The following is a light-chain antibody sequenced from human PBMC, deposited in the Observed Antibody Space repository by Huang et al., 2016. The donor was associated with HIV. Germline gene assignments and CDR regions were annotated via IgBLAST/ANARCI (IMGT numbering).Light chain of an antibody. V-gene: IGKV1-39*01. CDR3: QQTDNPPRT. J-gene: IGKJ1*01. CDR2: SAS. Sequence: DIQMTQSPSSLSASVGDRVTIACRASQSIRKFLNWYQQKPGEAPKLLMHSASSLQSGVPSRFRGSGSGTDFTLTITSLQPEDFATYYCQQTDNPPRTFGQGTKVEIK. CDR1: QSIRKF.